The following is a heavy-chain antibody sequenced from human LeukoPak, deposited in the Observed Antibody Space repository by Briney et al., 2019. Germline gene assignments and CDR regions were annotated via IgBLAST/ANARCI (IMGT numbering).Heavy chain of an antibody. V-gene: IGHV1-8*01. CDR2: MNPNSGNT. J-gene: IGHJ6*03. D-gene: IGHD2-15*01. CDR1: GYTFTSYD. CDR3: ARGGGSHYYYCYYMDV. Sequence: GASVKVSCKASGYTFTSYDINWVRQATGQGLEWMGWMNPNSGNTGYAQKFQGRVTMTRNTSISTAYMELSSLRSEDTAVYYCARGGGSHYYYCYYMDVWGKGTTVTVSS.